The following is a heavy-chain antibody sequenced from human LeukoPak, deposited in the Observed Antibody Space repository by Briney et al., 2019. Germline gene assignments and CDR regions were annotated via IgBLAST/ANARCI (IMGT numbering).Heavy chain of an antibody. CDR1: GYTFTGYY. J-gene: IGHJ4*02. CDR2: INPNSGGT. D-gene: IGHD3-22*01. CDR3: ARDRVVVGIRGYYFDY. Sequence: HVASVKVSCKASGYTFTGYYMHWVRQAPGQGLEWMGWINPNSGGTNYAQKFQGRVTMTRDTSISTAYMELSRLRSDDTAVYYCARDRVVVGIRGYYFDYWGQGTLVTVSS. V-gene: IGHV1-2*02.